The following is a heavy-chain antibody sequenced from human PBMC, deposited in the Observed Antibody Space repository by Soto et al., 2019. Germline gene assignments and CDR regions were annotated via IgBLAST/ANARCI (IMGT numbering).Heavy chain of an antibody. D-gene: IGHD3-22*01. J-gene: IGHJ4*02. Sequence: ESGGGVVQPGRSLRLSCAASGFTFSSYGMHLVRQAPGKGLERVAVISYDGSNKYYADSVKGRFTISRDNSKNTLYLQMNSLRAEDTAVYYCAKDRFEYYYDSSGYPPGYWGQGTLVTVSS. V-gene: IGHV3-30*18. CDR2: ISYDGSNK. CDR1: GFTFSSYG. CDR3: AKDRFEYYYDSSGYPPGY.